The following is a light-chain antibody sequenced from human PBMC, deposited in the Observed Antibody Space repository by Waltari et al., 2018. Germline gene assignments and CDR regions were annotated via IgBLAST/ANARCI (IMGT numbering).Light chain of an antibody. Sequence: EIVLTQSPGTLSLSPGERVTLSCRASQSLRNTNYLAWYQQKPGQAPRLLIYGASSRATCIPDRFSGSGSGTDFTLTITRLEPEDFAVYYCQQYDNSPWTFGQGTKVEIK. CDR1: QSLRNTNY. CDR3: QQYDNSPWT. J-gene: IGKJ1*01. CDR2: GAS. V-gene: IGKV3-20*01.